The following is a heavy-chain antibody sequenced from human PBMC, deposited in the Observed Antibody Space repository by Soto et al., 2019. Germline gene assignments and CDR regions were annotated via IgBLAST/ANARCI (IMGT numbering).Heavy chain of an antibody. CDR1: GYTVISYG. J-gene: IGHJ4*02. Sequence: ASVKVSCNASGYTVISYGISWEQQAPGQALEWMGWISAYNGHTKYAQKFQGRVTITTDTATSTAYMELRRLTSDDTALYYCARDNGASSTPHTNDYWGQGTLVSVPS. CDR3: ARDNGASSTPHTNDY. CDR2: ISAYNGHT. V-gene: IGHV1-18*01. D-gene: IGHD2-8*01.